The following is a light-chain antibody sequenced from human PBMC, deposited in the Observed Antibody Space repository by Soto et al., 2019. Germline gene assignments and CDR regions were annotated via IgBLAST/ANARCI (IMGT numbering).Light chain of an antibody. CDR2: RNN. V-gene: IGLV1-47*01. Sequence: QSALTQLPSASGTPGQRVTISCSGSSSNIGSNYVYWYQQLPGTAPKLLIYRNNQRPSGVPDRFSGSKSGTSASLAISGLRSEDEADYYCAAWDDSLRGVVFGGGTKLTVL. CDR3: AAWDDSLRGVV. J-gene: IGLJ2*01. CDR1: SSNIGSNY.